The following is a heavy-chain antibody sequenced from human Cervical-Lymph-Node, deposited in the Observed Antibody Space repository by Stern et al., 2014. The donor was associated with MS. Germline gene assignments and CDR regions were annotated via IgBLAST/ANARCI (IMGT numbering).Heavy chain of an antibody. CDR3: ARGDSEAPIYYFDY. Sequence: QVQLVQSGAEVKKPGSSVKVSCQTSGGTFSTFAIGWVRQGPGQGLEWMGGITPLFDATNYAQKFQGRLTITADESTRTAYMELSSLRPDDTAMYYCARGDSEAPIYYFDYWGQGTLVTVSS. J-gene: IGHJ4*02. D-gene: IGHD2-21*01. V-gene: IGHV1-69*01. CDR2: ITPLFDAT. CDR1: GGTFSTFA.